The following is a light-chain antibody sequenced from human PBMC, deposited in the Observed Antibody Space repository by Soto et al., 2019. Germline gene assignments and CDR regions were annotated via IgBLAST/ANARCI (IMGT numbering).Light chain of an antibody. CDR3: QQYGSSPPDT. CDR1: QSVSSSY. J-gene: IGKJ2*01. Sequence: EIVLTQSPGTLSLSPGERATLSCRASQSVSSSYLAWYQQKPGQAPRLLIYGASSRATGIPDRFSGSGSGTDITLTISSMEPEDFAVYYCQQYGSSPPDTFGQGTKLEIK. CDR2: GAS. V-gene: IGKV3-20*01.